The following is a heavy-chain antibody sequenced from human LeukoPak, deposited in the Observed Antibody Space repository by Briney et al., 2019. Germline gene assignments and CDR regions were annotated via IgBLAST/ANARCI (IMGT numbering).Heavy chain of an antibody. J-gene: IGHJ4*02. CDR3: ARAPSLGSSPDY. Sequence: GGSLRLSCAASGFTFSDYYMSWIRQAPWKGLEWVSYVSSSGSTIYYADSVKGRFTISRDNAKNSLYLQMNSLRAEDTAVYYCARAPSLGSSPDYWGQGTLVTVSS. D-gene: IGHD3-16*01. CDR1: GFTFSDYY. V-gene: IGHV3-11*04. CDR2: VSSSGSTI.